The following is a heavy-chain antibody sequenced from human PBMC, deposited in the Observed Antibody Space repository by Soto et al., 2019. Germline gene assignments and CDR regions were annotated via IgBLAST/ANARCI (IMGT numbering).Heavy chain of an antibody. CDR2: IYSTGTT. Sequence: EVQLVESGGGLIQPGGSLKLSCAASGFTVGNNYMSWVRQAPGKGLEWVSLIYSTGTTKYADYVKSRFTVSRDNAKNTLYLQMTSLRAEDTAVYYCAKDGRGSGSHYNSFGYWGQGTLVTVSS. CDR3: AKDGRGSGSHYNSFGY. CDR1: GFTVGNNY. J-gene: IGHJ4*02. D-gene: IGHD3-10*01. V-gene: IGHV3-53*01.